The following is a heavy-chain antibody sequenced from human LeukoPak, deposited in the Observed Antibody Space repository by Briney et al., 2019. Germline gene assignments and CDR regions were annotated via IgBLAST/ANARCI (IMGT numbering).Heavy chain of an antibody. J-gene: IGHJ6*03. CDR3: ARDQGDAGSRVNRAGHYLDV. Sequence: GGSLRLSCAASGFTFSNYAMDWVRQAPGKGLEWVAVISYYGYNKYYADSMRGRFTSSRDSPKNTVDLQMNSLRDEDTAVYYCARDQGDAGSRVNRAGHYLDVWGKGTTVTVSS. CDR2: ISYYGYNK. D-gene: IGHD1-1*01. CDR1: GFTFSNYA. V-gene: IGHV3-30*01.